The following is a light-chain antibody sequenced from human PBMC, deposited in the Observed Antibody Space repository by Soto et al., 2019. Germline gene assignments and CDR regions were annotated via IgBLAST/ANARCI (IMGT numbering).Light chain of an antibody. V-gene: IGKV1-5*01. CDR1: QNINNW. CDR2: DAS. CDR3: QHMRT. Sequence: IQMTQSPSTLSASIRYSLTITCRASQNINNWIAWYQQKPGKAPKFLIYDASTLESGVPSRFSGSGFGTEFSLTISSLQPDDFGSYYCQHMRTFGQGTKVDIK. J-gene: IGKJ1*01.